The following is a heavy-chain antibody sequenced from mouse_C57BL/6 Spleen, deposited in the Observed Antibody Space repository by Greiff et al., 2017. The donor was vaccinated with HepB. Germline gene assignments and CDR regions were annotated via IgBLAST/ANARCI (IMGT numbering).Heavy chain of an antibody. V-gene: IGHV1-26*01. CDR2: INPNNGGT. J-gene: IGHJ1*03. CDR1: GYTFTDYY. D-gene: IGHD1-1*01. CDR3: ARAYYYGSNLDV. Sequence: EVQLQQSGPELVKPGASVKISCKASGYTFTDYYMNWVKQSHGKSLEWIGDINPNNGGTSYNQKFKGKATLTVDKSSSTAYMELRSLTSEDSAVYYCARAYYYGSNLDVWGTGTTVTVSS.